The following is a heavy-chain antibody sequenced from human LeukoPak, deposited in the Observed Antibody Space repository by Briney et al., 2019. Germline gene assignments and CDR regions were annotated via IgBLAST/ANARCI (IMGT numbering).Heavy chain of an antibody. CDR2: INPNSGGT. Sequence: ASVKVSCKASGYTFTGYYMHWVRQAPGQGLEWMGWINPNSGGTNYAQKFQGRVTMTRDTSISTAYMELSRLRSDDTAMYYCATSATSIAARFDPWGQGTLVTVSS. CDR1: GYTFTGYY. J-gene: IGHJ5*02. D-gene: IGHD6-6*01. CDR3: ATSATSIAARFDP. V-gene: IGHV1-2*02.